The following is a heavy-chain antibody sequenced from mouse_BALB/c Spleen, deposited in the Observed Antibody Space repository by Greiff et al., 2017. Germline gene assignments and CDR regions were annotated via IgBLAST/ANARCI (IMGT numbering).Heavy chain of an antibody. D-gene: IGHD1-2*01. Sequence: EVQLQESGPGLVKPSQSLSLTCTVTGYSITSDYAWNWIRQFPGNKLEWMGYISYSGSTSYNPSLKSRISITRDTSKNQFFLQLNSVTTEDTATYYCASDYGYSWFAYWGQGTLVTVSA. CDR3: ASDYGYSWFAY. J-gene: IGHJ3*01. CDR1: GYSITSDYA. V-gene: IGHV3-2*02. CDR2: ISYSGST.